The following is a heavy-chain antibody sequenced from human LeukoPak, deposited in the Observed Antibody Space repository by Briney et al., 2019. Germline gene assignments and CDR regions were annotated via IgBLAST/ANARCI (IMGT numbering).Heavy chain of an antibody. CDR1: GGTFSSYA. J-gene: IGHJ4*02. CDR3: ARGIYYYDSSGYYDY. D-gene: IGHD3-22*01. Sequence: SVEVSCKASGGTFSSYAISWVRQAPGQGLEWMGGIIPIFGTANYAQKFQGRVTITADESTSTAYMELSSLRSEDTAVYYCARGIYYYDSSGYYDYWGQGTLVTVSS. CDR2: IIPIFGTA. V-gene: IGHV1-69*01.